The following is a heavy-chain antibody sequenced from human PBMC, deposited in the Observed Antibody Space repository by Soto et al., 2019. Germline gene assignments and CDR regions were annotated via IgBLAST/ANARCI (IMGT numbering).Heavy chain of an antibody. CDR3: ATYGDYGVGVGYYYGMHV. CDR1: VVSISSSSYY. Sequence: PWETLSLTCTFSVVSISSSSYYCGRIRQPPWKGLEWIGSIYYSGSTYYNPPLKSRVTISVDTSKNQFSLKLRSVTAADTAVYYCATYGDYGVGVGYYYGMHVWGQGTRVTVSS. J-gene: IGHJ6*02. D-gene: IGHD4-17*01. V-gene: IGHV4-39*01. CDR2: IYYSGST.